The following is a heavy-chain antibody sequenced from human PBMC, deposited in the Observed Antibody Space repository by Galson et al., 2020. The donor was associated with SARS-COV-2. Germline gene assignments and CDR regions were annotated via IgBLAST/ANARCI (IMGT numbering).Heavy chain of an antibody. CDR1: GFSLSTSGMC. J-gene: IGHJ5*02. CDR3: ARIDFWSGYETAVGWFDP. CDR2: IDWDDDK. D-gene: IGHD3-3*01. Sequence: ESGPTLVKPTQTLTLTCTFSGFSLSTSGMCVSWIRQPPGKALEWLARIDWDDDKYYSTSLKTRLTISKDTSKNQVVLTMTNMDPVDTATYYCARIDFWSGYETAVGWFDPWGQGTLVTVSS. V-gene: IGHV2-70*11.